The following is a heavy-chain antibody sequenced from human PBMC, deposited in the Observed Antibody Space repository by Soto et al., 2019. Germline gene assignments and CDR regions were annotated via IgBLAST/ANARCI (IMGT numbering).Heavy chain of an antibody. CDR1: GGSISSSSYN. D-gene: IGHD2-8*01. J-gene: IGHJ4*02. CDR3: ARSAFHSVYYFDY. CDR2: MFYSGST. V-gene: IGHV4-39*01. Sequence: QLQLQESGPGLVKPSETLSLTCTVSGGSISSSSYNWGWIRQPPGKGLEWIGTMFYSGSTYYNPSLKSRVPLPVDTSKNQFSLKLSSVTAADTAVYYCARSAFHSVYYFDYWGQGTLVTVSS.